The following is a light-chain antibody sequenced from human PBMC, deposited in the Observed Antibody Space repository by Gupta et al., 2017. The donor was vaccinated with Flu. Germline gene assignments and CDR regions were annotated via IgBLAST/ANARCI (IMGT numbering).Light chain of an antibody. V-gene: IGLV3-21*02. J-gene: IGLJ3*02. Sequence: GQTARMTCGGNTLGRQIVHWYQQKPGLAPVLVVCDDGDRPSGIPDRFSGSKSGNTATLTISRVEAGDEADYYYQVCETKNDYWVFGGGTKLTVL. CDR2: DDG. CDR1: TLGRQI. CDR3: QVCETKNDYWV.